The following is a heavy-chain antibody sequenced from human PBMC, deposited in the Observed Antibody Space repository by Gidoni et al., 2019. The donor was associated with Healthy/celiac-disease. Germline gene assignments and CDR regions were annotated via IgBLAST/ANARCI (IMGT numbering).Heavy chain of an antibody. CDR2: IYYSGST. Sequence: QLQLQESGPGLVKPSETLSLTCPVSGGSISSSSYSWGWIRQPPGKGLEWIGSIYYSGSTYYNPSLKSRVTISVDTAKNQFSLKLSSVTAADTAVYYCAREVVGDTKGGFDYWGQGTLVTVSS. V-gene: IGHV4-39*02. J-gene: IGHJ4*02. CDR1: GGSISSSSYS. D-gene: IGHD1-26*01. CDR3: AREVVGDTKGGFDY.